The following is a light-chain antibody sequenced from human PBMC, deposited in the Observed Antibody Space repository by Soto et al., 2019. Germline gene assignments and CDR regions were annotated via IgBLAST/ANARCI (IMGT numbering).Light chain of an antibody. V-gene: IGKV3-11*01. CDR1: QSISSS. Sequence: IVLTQSPTTLPLWPGETAVLSCRASQSISSSLSWYPQRPGQAPTLLIYDASNRAPAIPARFSGSVSGTVSTITISSLEPEDFALYYCHQRSAWITFGQGTRLEIE. CDR3: HQRSAWIT. CDR2: DAS. J-gene: IGKJ5*01.